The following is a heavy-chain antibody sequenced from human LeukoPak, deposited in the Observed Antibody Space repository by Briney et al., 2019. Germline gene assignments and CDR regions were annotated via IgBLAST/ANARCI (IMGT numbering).Heavy chain of an antibody. D-gene: IGHD5-24*01. V-gene: IGHV4-59*08. CDR1: GGSISNYY. Sequence: SETLSLTCTVSGGSISNYYWSWIRQPPGKGLEWIGYIHYSGRTKYDPSLESRVTISVDTSKNQFSLKVSSVTAPDTAIYYCARHQDGYGDYFDFWGQGILVAVSS. CDR3: ARHQDGYGDYFDF. CDR2: IHYSGRT. J-gene: IGHJ4*02.